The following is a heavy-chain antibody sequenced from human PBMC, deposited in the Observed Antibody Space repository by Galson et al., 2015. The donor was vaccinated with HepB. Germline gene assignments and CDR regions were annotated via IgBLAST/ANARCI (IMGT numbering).Heavy chain of an antibody. CDR2: ISSSSSYT. CDR1: GFTFSDYY. D-gene: IGHD2-2*01. J-gene: IGHJ5*02. CDR3: ARETDCSSTSCHKSAGGGNGNWFDP. Sequence: SLRLSCAASGFTFSDYYMSWIRQAPGKGLEWVSYISSSSSYTNYADSVKGRFTISRDNAKNSLYLQMNSLRAEDTAVYYCARETDCSSTSCHKSAGGGNGNWFDPWGQGTLVTVSS. V-gene: IGHV3-11*06.